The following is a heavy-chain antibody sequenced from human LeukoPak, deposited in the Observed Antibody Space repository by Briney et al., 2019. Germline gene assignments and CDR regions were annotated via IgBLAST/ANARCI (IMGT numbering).Heavy chain of an antibody. D-gene: IGHD3-10*01. V-gene: IGHV3-11*01. J-gene: IGHJ3*02. Sequence: TGGSLRLSCAASGFTFSDYYMSWIRQAPGKGLEWVSYISSSGSTIYYADSVKSRFTISRDNAKNSLYLQMNSLRAEDTAVYYCARVWFGELAFDIWGQGTMVTVSS. CDR1: GFTFSDYY. CDR3: ARVWFGELAFDI. CDR2: ISSSGSTI.